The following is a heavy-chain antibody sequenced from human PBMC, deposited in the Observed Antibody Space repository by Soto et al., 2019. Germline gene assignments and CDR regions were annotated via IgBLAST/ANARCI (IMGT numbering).Heavy chain of an antibody. D-gene: IGHD6-19*01. Sequence: SETLSLTCTVSGGSISSYYWSWIRQPPGKGLEWIGYIYYSGSTNYNPSLKSRVTISVDTSKNQFSLKLSSVTAADTAVYYCASMNSSGWYVYFDHWGQGTLVTVSS. CDR2: IYYSGST. J-gene: IGHJ4*02. V-gene: IGHV4-59*01. CDR1: GGSISSYY. CDR3: ASMNSSGWYVYFDH.